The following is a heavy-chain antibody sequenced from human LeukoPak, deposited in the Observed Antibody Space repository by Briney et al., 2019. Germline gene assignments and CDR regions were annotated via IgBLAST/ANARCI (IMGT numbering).Heavy chain of an antibody. D-gene: IGHD2-8*01. J-gene: IGHJ5*02. CDR3: ARLTVVMVYSIQENWLDP. V-gene: IGHV1-18*01. CDR1: GYTFTSYA. CDR2: ISGHNGNT. Sequence: ASVKVSCKASGYTFTSYAISWVRQAPGQGLEWMGWISGHNGNTNCAHKFQGRVTMTTDTSTSTAYMELRSLRTDDTAVYYCARLTVVMVYSIQENWLDPWGQGTLVTVSS.